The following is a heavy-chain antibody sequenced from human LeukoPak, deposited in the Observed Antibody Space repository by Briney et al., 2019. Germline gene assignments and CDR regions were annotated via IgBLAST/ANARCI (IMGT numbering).Heavy chain of an antibody. V-gene: IGHV3-13*01. CDR3: ARAADYDILTGYYNGAFDI. J-gene: IGHJ3*02. CDR2: IGTAGDT. Sequence: GGSLRLSCAASGFTFSSYDMHWFRQATGKGLEWVSAIGTAGDTYYPGSVKGRFTISRENAKNSLYLQMNSLRAGDTAVYYCARAADYDILTGYYNGAFDIWGQGTMVTVSS. D-gene: IGHD3-9*01. CDR1: GFTFSSYD.